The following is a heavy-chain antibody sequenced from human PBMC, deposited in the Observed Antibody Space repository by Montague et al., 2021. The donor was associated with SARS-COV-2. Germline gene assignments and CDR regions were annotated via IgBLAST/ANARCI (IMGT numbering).Heavy chain of an antibody. D-gene: IGHD6-19*01. CDR3: ARLIGSGWTDALDF. J-gene: IGHJ3*01. Sequence: SETLSLTSVVSGDSVNTNQWTWVRQPPGKGLEWIGHVFYTGNTKYNPSLESRVTISIDTSKNQFALRLNSVSAADTAIYYCARLIGSGWTDALDFWGQGTMVTVSS. CDR2: VFYTGNT. CDR1: GDSVNTNQ. V-gene: IGHV4-59*02.